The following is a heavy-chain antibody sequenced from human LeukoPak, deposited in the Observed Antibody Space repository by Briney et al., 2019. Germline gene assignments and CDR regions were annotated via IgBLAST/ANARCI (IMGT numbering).Heavy chain of an antibody. V-gene: IGHV3-23*01. D-gene: IGHD3-22*01. Sequence: GGSLRLPCAASGFIVSSNYMNWVRQAPGKGLEWVSTISGSGTTTDYADSVKGRFTISRDNSKNTLYLQMNSLRAEDTATYYCAKARGPVISVVIFDYWGQGTLVTVSS. CDR2: ISGSGTTT. CDR3: AKARGPVISVVIFDY. J-gene: IGHJ4*02. CDR1: GFIVSSNY.